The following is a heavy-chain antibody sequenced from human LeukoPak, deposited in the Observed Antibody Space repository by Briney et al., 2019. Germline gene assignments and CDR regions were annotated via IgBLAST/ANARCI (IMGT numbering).Heavy chain of an antibody. Sequence: PGGSLRLSCVASGFSFNSYDMHWIRQAPGKGLEWVSSISTRSSYIYSAESMKGRFTISRDNAKNSLFLQMDGLRAEDTAVYYCTRRGGLSSGRSFDHWGQGTLVTVSS. V-gene: IGHV3-21*01. CDR1: GFSFNSYD. D-gene: IGHD3-10*02. J-gene: IGHJ4*02. CDR2: ISTRSSYI. CDR3: TRRGGLSSGRSFDH.